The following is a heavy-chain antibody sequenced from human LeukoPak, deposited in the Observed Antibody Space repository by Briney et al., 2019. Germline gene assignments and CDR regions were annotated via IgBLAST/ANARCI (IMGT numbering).Heavy chain of an antibody. J-gene: IGHJ4*02. V-gene: IGHV3-23*01. CDR1: GFTFRSYA. D-gene: IGHD6-19*01. CDR3: AKDMNSWRDGSGLGDYFDY. Sequence: GGSLRLSCAASGFTFRSYAMSWVRQARGKGLEWVSVTSGSDRSIHYADSVKGRFTISRDNSKNTLYLQMNSLRADDTAVYYCAKDMNSWRDGSGLGDYFDYWGRGTLVTVSS. CDR2: TSGSDRSI.